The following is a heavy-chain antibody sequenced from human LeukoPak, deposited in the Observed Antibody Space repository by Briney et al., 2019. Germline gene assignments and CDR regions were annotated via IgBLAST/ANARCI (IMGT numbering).Heavy chain of an antibody. CDR3: AALERAMVFSRYADP. D-gene: IGHD5-18*01. V-gene: IGHV3-30*03. CDR1: GFTFSSYG. Sequence: PGGSLRLSCAASGFTFSSYGMHWVRQAPGKGLEWVAVISYDGSNKYYADSVKGRFTISRDNSKNTLYLQMNSLRAEDTAVYYCAALERAMVFSRYADPWGQGTLVTVSS. J-gene: IGHJ5*02. CDR2: ISYDGSNK.